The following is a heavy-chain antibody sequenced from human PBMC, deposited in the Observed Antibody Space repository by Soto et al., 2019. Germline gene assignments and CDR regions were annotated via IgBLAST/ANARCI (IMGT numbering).Heavy chain of an antibody. CDR2: SHQSGNT. Sequence: QVQLQESGPGLVKPSGTLSLTCAVSGVSIRSHDWWTWVRQPPGKGLEWIGESHQSGNTNYNSSLESRVTISVDKSKNQFSLKLTSVTVADTAVYYCATRDSSRFNWGQGTLVTVSS. CDR3: ATRDSSRFN. V-gene: IGHV4-4*02. CDR1: GVSIRSHDW. J-gene: IGHJ4*02. D-gene: IGHD6-13*01.